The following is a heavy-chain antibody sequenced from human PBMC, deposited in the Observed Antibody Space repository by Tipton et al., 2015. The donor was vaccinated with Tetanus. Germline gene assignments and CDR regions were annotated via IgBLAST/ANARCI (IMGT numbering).Heavy chain of an antibody. CDR3: ARSDMVRGVNWFDP. V-gene: IGHV4-39*01. CDR1: GGSISSFNYY. Sequence: TLSLTCTVSGGSISSFNYYWGWIRQPPGKGLEWIGSIYYSGTTYSNPSLGSRVTMSVDTSKIQFSLKVSSVTAADTAVYYCARSDMVRGVNWFDPWGQGTLVTVSS. D-gene: IGHD3-10*01. CDR2: IYYSGTT. J-gene: IGHJ5*02.